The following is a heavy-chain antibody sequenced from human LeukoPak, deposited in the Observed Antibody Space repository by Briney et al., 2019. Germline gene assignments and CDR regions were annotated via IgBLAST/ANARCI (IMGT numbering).Heavy chain of an antibody. J-gene: IGHJ4*02. D-gene: IGHD1-7*01. V-gene: IGHV3-11*04. Sequence: PGGSLRLSCAASGFTFSDYYMSWIRQPPGKGLEWVSYISSSGNTIYYADSVKGRFTISRDNAKNSLYLRMNSLRAEDTAVYYCARKPAGTTWYFDYWGQGTLVTVSS. CDR2: ISSSGNTI. CDR3: ARKPAGTTWYFDY. CDR1: GFTFSDYY.